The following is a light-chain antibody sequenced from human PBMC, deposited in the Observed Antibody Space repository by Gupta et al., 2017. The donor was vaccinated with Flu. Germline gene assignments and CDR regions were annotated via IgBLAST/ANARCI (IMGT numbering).Light chain of an antibody. CDR2: MAS. CDR1: QSISSW. J-gene: IGKJ1*01. CDR3: QEYNRSSWT. V-gene: IGKV1-5*03. Sequence: DIQMTQSPSTLSASVGDRVTITCRASQSISSWLAWYQQKPGKPPKLLIYMASTLETGVPSRFAGSGSGTXFTLTIXSLQPDDFATYYCQEYNRSSWTFGXGTKVEIK.